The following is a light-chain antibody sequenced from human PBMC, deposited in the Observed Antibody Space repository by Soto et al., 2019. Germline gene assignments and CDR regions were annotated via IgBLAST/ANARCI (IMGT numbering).Light chain of an antibody. CDR3: SSYTSGSTFYV. CDR1: GSDIGGYNY. V-gene: IGLV2-14*01. J-gene: IGLJ1*01. CDR2: DVS. Sequence: QSVLTQPASVSGSPGQSITISCTGTGSDIGGYNYVSWFQQHPGKAPKLMISDVSNRPSGVSNRFSGSKSGNTASLTISGLQAEDEADYYCSSYTSGSTFYVFGTGTKLTVL.